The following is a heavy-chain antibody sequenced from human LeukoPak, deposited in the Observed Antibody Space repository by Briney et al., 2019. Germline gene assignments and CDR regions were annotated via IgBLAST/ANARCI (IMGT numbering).Heavy chain of an antibody. CDR1: GDSVSSNSAA. D-gene: IGHD4-23*01. CDR3: VRARDHVTYGGVDV. J-gene: IGHJ3*01. V-gene: IGHV6-1*01. CDR2: TYYRSKWYS. Sequence: TSRTLSLTCAISGDSVSSNSAAWNWIRQAPSRGLEWLGRTYYRSKWYSDYAVSVKSRITINPDTSKNQFSLQLNSVTPEDTAVYYCVRARDHVTYGGVDVWGLGTVVTVSS.